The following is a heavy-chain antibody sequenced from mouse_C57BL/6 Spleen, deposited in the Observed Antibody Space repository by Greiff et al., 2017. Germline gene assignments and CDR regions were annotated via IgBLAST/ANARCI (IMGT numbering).Heavy chain of an antibody. CDR2: IDPETGGT. CDR3: TRQAMVTDWCAY. J-gene: IGHJ3*01. V-gene: IGHV1-15*01. CDR1: GYTFTDYE. Sequence: QVQLQQSGAELVRPGASVTLSCKASGYTFTDYEMHWVKQTPVHGLEWIGAIDPETGGTAYNQKFKGKAILTADKSSSTAYMELRSLTSEDSAVYYCTRQAMVTDWCAYWGQGTLVTVSA. D-gene: IGHD2-2*01.